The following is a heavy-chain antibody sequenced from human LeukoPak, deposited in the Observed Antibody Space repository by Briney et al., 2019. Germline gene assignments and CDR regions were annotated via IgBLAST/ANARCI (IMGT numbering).Heavy chain of an antibody. V-gene: IGHV3-7*04. J-gene: IGHJ6*03. Sequence: PGGSLRLSCAASGFSFNNYWMSWVRQAPGKGLEWVANIKQDGSEKHYVDSVKGRFTISTDNAKNSLYLRMNSLRAEDTAVYYCARGAPLAAAGSYYYYYMDVWGKGTTVTVSS. CDR3: ARGAPLAAAGSYYYYYMDV. D-gene: IGHD6-13*01. CDR1: GFSFNNYW. CDR2: IKQDGSEK.